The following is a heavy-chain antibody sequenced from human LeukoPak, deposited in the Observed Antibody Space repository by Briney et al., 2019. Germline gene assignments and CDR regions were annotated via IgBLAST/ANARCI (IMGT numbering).Heavy chain of an antibody. V-gene: IGHV3-11*01. CDR3: ARVSVLYYYDSSGYYHTRPSYYFDY. Sequence: PGGSLRLSCAASGLTFSDYYMSWIRQAPGKGLEWVSYISSSGSTIYYADSVKGRFTISRDNAKNSLYLQMNSLRAEDTAVYYCARVSVLYYYDSSGYYHTRPSYYFDYWGQGTLVTVSS. CDR1: GLTFSDYY. J-gene: IGHJ4*02. D-gene: IGHD3-22*01. CDR2: ISSSGSTI.